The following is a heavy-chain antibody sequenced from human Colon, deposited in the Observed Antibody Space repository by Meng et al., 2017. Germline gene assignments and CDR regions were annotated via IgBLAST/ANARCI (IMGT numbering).Heavy chain of an antibody. D-gene: IGHD1/OR15-1a*01. J-gene: IGHJ4*02. CDR1: GNSFTAHY. Sequence: VQSGAQVKEPAPSVQVSCQASGNSFTAHYIKQVRQAPGQGLEWMGRISPNSGVTIYAQKFQGRVTMTRDMSINAAFMELRGLRSDDTAVYYCARDGQKWNNDYWGQGTLVTVSS. CDR3: ARDGQKWNNDY. CDR2: ISPNSGVT. V-gene: IGHV1-2*06.